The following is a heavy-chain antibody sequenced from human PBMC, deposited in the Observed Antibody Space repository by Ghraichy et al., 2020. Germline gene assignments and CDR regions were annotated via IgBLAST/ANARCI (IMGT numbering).Heavy chain of an antibody. CDR1: GFTFSSYG. Sequence: GGSLRLSCAASGFTFSSYGMSWVRQAPGKGLEWVSYVSGTSSSDYYADSVKGRFTISRDNAKNSLYLQMDSLRDEDTAVYYCARDATGSAWGFDYWGQGALVTVSS. V-gene: IGHV3-48*02. CDR2: VSGTSSSD. D-gene: IGHD6-19*01. J-gene: IGHJ4*02. CDR3: ARDATGSAWGFDY.